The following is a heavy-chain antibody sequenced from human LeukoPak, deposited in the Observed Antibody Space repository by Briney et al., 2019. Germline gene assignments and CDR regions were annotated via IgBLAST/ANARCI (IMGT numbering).Heavy chain of an antibody. J-gene: IGHJ4*02. V-gene: IGHV1-58*02. Sequence: SVKVSCKASGFTFTISAMQWVRQARGQRLEWIGWIVVGSGNTNYAQKFQERVTITRDMSTSTAYMELSSLRSEDTAVYYCAADLYSGSYRIPYGYWGQGTLVTVSS. CDR1: GFTFTISA. CDR3: AADLYSGSYRIPYGY. CDR2: IVVGSGNT. D-gene: IGHD1-26*01.